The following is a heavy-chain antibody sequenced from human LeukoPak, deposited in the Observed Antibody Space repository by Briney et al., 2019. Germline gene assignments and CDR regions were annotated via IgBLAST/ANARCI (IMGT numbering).Heavy chain of an antibody. Sequence: ASVKVSCKASGYTFTSYYMHWVRQAPGQGLEWMGIINPSGGSTSYAQKFQGRVTMTRDMSTSTVYMELSSLRSEDTAVYYCARRNPSDYGGNSFDYWGQGTLVTVSS. CDR2: INPSGGST. CDR3: ARRNPSDYGGNSFDY. CDR1: GYTFTSYY. J-gene: IGHJ4*02. V-gene: IGHV1-46*01. D-gene: IGHD4-17*01.